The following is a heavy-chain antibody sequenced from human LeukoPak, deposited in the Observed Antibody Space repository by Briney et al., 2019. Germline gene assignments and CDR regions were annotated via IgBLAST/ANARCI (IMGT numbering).Heavy chain of an antibody. V-gene: IGHV1-46*01. D-gene: IGHD2-21*02. CDR2: INPSGGST. Sequence: ASVKVSCKASGYTFTSYYMHWVRQAPGQGLEWMGIINPSGGSTSYSQKFQGRVTMTRDMSTSTVYMELSSLRSEDTAVYYCARGIGDRFRLQHVIDYWGQGTLVTVSS. CDR3: ARGIGDRFRLQHVIDY. CDR1: GYTFTSYY. J-gene: IGHJ4*02.